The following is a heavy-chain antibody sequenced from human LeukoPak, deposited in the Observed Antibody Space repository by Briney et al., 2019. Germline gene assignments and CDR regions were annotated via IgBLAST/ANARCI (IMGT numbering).Heavy chain of an antibody. V-gene: IGHV3-30*02. CDR2: IRYDGSNK. CDR1: GFTFSSYW. J-gene: IGHJ4*02. Sequence: GGSLRLSCAASGFTFSSYWMHWVRQVPGKGLEWVAFIRYDGSNKYYADSVKGRFTISRDNSKNTLYLQMNSLRAEDTAVYYCADPARTDYWGQGTLVTVSS. CDR3: ADPARTDY.